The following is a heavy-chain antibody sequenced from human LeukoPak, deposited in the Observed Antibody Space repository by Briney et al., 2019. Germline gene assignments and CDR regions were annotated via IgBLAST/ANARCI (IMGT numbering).Heavy chain of an antibody. CDR3: ASHLSGYSSGWYYFDY. CDR2: IYYSGST. V-gene: IGHV4-59*08. Sequence: SETLSLTCTVSGGSISSYYWSWIRQPPGKGLEWIGYIYYSGSTNYNPSLKSRVTISVDTSKNQFSLKLSSVTAADTAVYYCASHLSGYSSGWYYFDYWGQVTLVTVSS. D-gene: IGHD6-19*01. CDR1: GGSISSYY. J-gene: IGHJ4*02.